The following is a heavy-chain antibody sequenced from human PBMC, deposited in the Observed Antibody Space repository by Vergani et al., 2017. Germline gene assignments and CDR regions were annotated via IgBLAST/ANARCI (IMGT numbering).Heavy chain of an antibody. CDR1: GFDFSSYI. CDR2: VSTGTKSQ. V-gene: IGHV3-48*04. CDR3: ARMTPYSYGPLDY. J-gene: IGHJ4*02. Sequence: QLVESGGGWVQPGGSLRLSCVVSGFDFSSYIMNWVRQAPGKGLEWVSFVSTGTKSQSYAESVKGRFTISRDNAKNSLYLQMNSLRAEDTAVYYCARMTPYSYGPLDYWGQGTLVTVSS. D-gene: IGHD5-18*01.